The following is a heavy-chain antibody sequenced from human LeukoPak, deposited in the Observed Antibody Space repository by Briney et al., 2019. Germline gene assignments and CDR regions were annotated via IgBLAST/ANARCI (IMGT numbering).Heavy chain of an antibody. J-gene: IGHJ3*02. CDR1: GFAFSIYW. Sequence: GGSLRLSCAASGFAFSIYWMSWVRQAPGKGLDWVANIKPDGSEQYYVDSVRGRFTVSRDNAKNSLYLQMNSLSAEDTAVYYCARDNNAAFDIWGLGTMVTVSS. D-gene: IGHD2-2*01. V-gene: IGHV3-7*04. CDR2: IKPDGSEQ. CDR3: ARDNNAAFDI.